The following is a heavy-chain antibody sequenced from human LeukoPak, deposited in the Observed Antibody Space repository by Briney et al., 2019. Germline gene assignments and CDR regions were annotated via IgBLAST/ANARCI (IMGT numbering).Heavy chain of an antibody. J-gene: IGHJ4*02. D-gene: IGHD5-24*01. V-gene: IGHV1-69-2*01. CDR1: GYTFTDYY. CDR3: ARDQDGYNYDY. Sequence: ASVRVSCKVSGYTFTDYYMHWVQQAPGKGLEWMGLVGPEDGETIYAEKFQGRVTITADTSTDTAYMELSSLRSEDTAVYYCARDQDGYNYDYWGQGTLVTVSS. CDR2: VGPEDGET.